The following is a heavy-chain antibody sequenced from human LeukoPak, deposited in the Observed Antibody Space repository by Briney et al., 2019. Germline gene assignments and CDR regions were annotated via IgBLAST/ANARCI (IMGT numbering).Heavy chain of an antibody. V-gene: IGHV4-4*02. CDR2: IYHSGST. CDR3: ARETHYGSGSYYNLYYFDY. D-gene: IGHD3-10*01. Sequence: PSGTLSLTCAVSGGSISSSNWWSWVRQPPGKGLEWIGEIYHSGSTNYNPSLKGRVTISVDKSKNQFSLKLSSVTAADTAVYYCARETHYGSGSYYNLYYFDYWGQGTLVTVSS. J-gene: IGHJ4*02. CDR1: GGSISSSNW.